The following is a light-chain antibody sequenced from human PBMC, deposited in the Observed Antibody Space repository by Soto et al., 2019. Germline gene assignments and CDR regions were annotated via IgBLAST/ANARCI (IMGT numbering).Light chain of an antibody. CDR3: QPYASSPGT. Sequence: DIPMSQSHYTLSGAVGERVDIACRRSQTISSWLAWYQQKPGKAPKLLIYKASTLKSGVPSSFIGSRSVTEFTLTLIRLDPEDFPPYYGQPYASSPGTFRQGTKVDIK. CDR1: QTISSW. CDR2: KAS. V-gene: IGKV1-5*03. J-gene: IGKJ1*01.